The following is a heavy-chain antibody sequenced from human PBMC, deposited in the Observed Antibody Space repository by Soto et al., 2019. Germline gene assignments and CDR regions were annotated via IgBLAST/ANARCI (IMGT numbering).Heavy chain of an antibody. Sequence: SVSNAWMNWVRQAPGKGLEWVGRIKSKTDGGTTDYAAPVKGRFTISRDDSKNTLYLQMNSLKTEDTAVYYCTTDRRGFSSTMIVVVPQGNDAFDIWGQGTMVTVSS. CDR2: IKSKTDGGTT. J-gene: IGHJ3*02. CDR3: TTDRRGFSSTMIVVVPQGNDAFDI. V-gene: IGHV3-15*07. CDR1: SVSNAW. D-gene: IGHD3-22*01.